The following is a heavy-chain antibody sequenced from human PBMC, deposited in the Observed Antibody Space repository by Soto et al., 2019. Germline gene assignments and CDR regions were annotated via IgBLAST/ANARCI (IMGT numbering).Heavy chain of an antibody. J-gene: IGHJ5*02. CDR2: ISAYNGNT. D-gene: IGHD6-19*01. CDR1: GYTFTSYG. V-gene: IGHV1-18*01. Sequence: QVQLVQSGAEVKKPGASVKVSCKASGYTFTSYGISWVRQAPGQGLEWMGWISAYNGNTNYAQKLQGRVTITADESTSTAYMELSSLRSEDTAVYYCARRSDIAVAGPSSGFDPWGQGTLVTVSS. CDR3: ARRSDIAVAGPSSGFDP.